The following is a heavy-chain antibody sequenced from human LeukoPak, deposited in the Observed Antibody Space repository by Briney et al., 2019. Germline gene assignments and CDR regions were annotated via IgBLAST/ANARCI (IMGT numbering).Heavy chain of an antibody. CDR3: AKDGRGSGSYYYFDY. D-gene: IGHD3-10*01. J-gene: IGHJ4*02. V-gene: IGHV3-23*01. CDR1: GFTFSSYA. CDR2: ISGSGGTT. Sequence: GGSLRLSCAASGFTFSSYAMAWVRQAPGKGLEWVSSISGSGGTTYYAASVKGRFTISRDNSKNTLYLQMNSLRAEDTAVYYCAKDGRGSGSYYYFDYWGQGTLVTVSP.